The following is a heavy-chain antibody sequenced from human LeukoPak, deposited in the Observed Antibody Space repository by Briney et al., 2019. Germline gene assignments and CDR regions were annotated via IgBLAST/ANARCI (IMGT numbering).Heavy chain of an antibody. CDR2: ISSSSSYI. CDR1: GFTFSSYS. Sequence: PGGSMRLFCAASGFTFSSYSMNWVRQAPGKGLEWVSSISSSSSYIYCADSVKGRFTISRDNAKNSLYLQMNSLRAEDTAVYYCARVYDGIAARPFDYWGQGTLVTVSS. J-gene: IGHJ4*02. D-gene: IGHD6-6*01. V-gene: IGHV3-21*01. CDR3: ARVYDGIAARPFDY.